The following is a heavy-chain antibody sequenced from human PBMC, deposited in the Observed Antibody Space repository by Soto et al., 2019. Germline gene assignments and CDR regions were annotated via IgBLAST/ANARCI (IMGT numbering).Heavy chain of an antibody. Sequence: PGGSLRLSCAASGFTFSSYSMNWVRQAPGKGLEWVSSISSSSSYIYYADSVKGRFTISRDNAKNSLYLQMNSLRAEDTAVYYCARDGAVAGTGGYYYYGMDVWGQGTTVTVSS. CDR2: ISSSSSYI. D-gene: IGHD6-19*01. CDR1: GFTFSSYS. V-gene: IGHV3-21*01. CDR3: ARDGAVAGTGGYYYYGMDV. J-gene: IGHJ6*02.